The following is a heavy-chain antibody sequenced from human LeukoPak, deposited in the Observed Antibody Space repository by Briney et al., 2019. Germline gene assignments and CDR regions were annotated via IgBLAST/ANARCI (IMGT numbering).Heavy chain of an antibody. J-gene: IGHJ6*02. Sequence: SETLSLTCAVYGGSFSGYYWSWIRQPPGKGLEWIGEINHSGSTNYNPSLKSRVTISVDTSKNQFSLKLSSVTAADTAVYYCARATYGMDVWGQGTTVTVSS. CDR3: ARATYGMDV. CDR1: GGSFSGYY. V-gene: IGHV4-34*01. CDR2: INHSGST.